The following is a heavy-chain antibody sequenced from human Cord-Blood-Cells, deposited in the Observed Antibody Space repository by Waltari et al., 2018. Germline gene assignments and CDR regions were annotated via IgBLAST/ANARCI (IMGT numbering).Heavy chain of an antibody. CDR3: ARDSVYWGSSGSYSAFDI. CDR2: TYYRSKWYN. J-gene: IGHJ3*02. V-gene: IGHV6-1*01. CDR1: GDSVSSNSAA. D-gene: IGHD1-26*01. Sequence: QVQLQQSGPGLVKPSQTLSLTCAISGDSVSSNSAAWNWIRQSPSRGLEWLGRTYYRSKWYNDYAVSVKSRITINPDTSKNQFSLQLNSVTPEDTAVYYCARDSVYWGSSGSYSAFDIWGQGTMVTVSS.